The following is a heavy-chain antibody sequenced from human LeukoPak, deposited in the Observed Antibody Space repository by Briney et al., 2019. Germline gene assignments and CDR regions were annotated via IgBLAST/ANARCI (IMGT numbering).Heavy chain of an antibody. V-gene: IGHV1-18*01. Sequence: ASVKVSCKASGYTFTSYAMHWVRQAPGQRLEWMGWISAYNGNTNYAQKLQGRVTMTTDTSTSTAYMELRSLRSDDTAVYYCATRALNYYDSGNFDYWGQGTLVTVSS. CDR1: GYTFTSYA. CDR2: ISAYNGNT. J-gene: IGHJ4*02. D-gene: IGHD3-22*01. CDR3: ATRALNYYDSGNFDY.